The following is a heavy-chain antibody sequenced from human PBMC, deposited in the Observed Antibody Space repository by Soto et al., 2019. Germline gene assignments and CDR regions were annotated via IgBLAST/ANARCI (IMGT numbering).Heavy chain of an antibody. J-gene: IGHJ5*02. V-gene: IGHV4-39*03. CDR2: ISHDGHA. D-gene: IGHD3-3*01. Sequence: SETLSLTCSILGDSISDTRFYWGWVRQSPEKGLEWIGSISHDGHAYYNPSLKSRVTLFADTSRNQFSLTMKSVTVADTAVYFCSWSGFSGWFDPWGQGTLVTVSS. CDR3: SWSGFSGWFDP. CDR1: GDSISDTRFY.